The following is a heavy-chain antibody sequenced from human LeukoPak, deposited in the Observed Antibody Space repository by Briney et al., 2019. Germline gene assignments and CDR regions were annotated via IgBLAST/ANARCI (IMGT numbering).Heavy chain of an antibody. D-gene: IGHD2-15*01. J-gene: IGHJ1*01. CDR2: IYYSGST. CDR1: GGSISSYY. CDR3: ARQNGGPPRYFQH. V-gene: IGHV4-39*01. Sequence: SGPTLVNPSETLSLTCTVSGGSISSYYWGWIRQPPGKGLEWIGSIYYSGSTYYNPSLKSRVTISVDTSKNQFSLKLSSVTAADTAVYYCARQNGGPPRYFQHWGQGTLVTVSS.